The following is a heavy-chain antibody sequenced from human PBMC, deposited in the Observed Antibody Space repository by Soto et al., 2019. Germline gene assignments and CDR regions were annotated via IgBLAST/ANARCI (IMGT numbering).Heavy chain of an antibody. V-gene: IGHV4-34*01. CDR1: GGSFSGYY. Sequence: QVQLQQWGAGLLKPSETLSLTCAVYGGSFSGYYWSWIRQPPGKGLEWIGEINHSGSTNYNPSLKSRVTISVDTSKNQFSLKLSSVTAADTAVYYCARGELGYCSSTSCYVGGVYFDYWGQGTLVTVSS. CDR3: ARGELGYCSSTSCYVGGVYFDY. D-gene: IGHD2-2*01. J-gene: IGHJ4*02. CDR2: INHSGST.